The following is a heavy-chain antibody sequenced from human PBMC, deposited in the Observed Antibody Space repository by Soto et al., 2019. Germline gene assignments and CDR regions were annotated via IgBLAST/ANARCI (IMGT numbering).Heavy chain of an antibody. D-gene: IGHD5-12*01. CDR2: LSDGGKT. V-gene: IGHV3-53*01. CDR1: GFSVNNIY. J-gene: IGHJ4*02. CDR3: SRDHTSGGYDY. Sequence: GGSLSLSCAASGFSVNNIYLSWVRQAPGKGLEWVSVLSDGGKTYYADSVKGRFTLSRDNSKNTLYLQMNSLRVEDTAVYYCSRDHTSGGYDYRGQGTRVTVSS.